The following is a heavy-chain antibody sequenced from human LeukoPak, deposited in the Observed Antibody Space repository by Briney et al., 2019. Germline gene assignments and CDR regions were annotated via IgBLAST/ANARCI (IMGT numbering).Heavy chain of an antibody. V-gene: IGHV4-31*03. D-gene: IGHD4-11*01. CDR2: IYYSGST. J-gene: IGHJ6*03. CDR3: ARGEIEATVTVLGYYYYYMDV. Sequence: PSQTLSLTCTVSGGSISSGGYYWSWIRQHPGKGLEWIGYIYYSGSTYYNPSLKSRVTISVDPSKNQFSLKLSSVTAADTAVYYCARGEIEATVTVLGYYYYYMDVWGKGTTVTVSS. CDR1: GGSISSGGYY.